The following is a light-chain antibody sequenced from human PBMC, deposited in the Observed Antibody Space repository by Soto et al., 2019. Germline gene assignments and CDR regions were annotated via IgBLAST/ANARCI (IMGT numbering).Light chain of an antibody. Sequence: EIMMTQSPTTLSVSPGERATLSCRASQTIRSSLAWYQQKPGQAPRLLMYGASTRATDIPARFSGSGSGTDFTLTISRLEPEDFAVYYCQQYGSSPRTFGQGTKVDIK. CDR1: QTIRSS. J-gene: IGKJ1*01. CDR2: GAS. CDR3: QQYGSSPRT. V-gene: IGKV3-20*01.